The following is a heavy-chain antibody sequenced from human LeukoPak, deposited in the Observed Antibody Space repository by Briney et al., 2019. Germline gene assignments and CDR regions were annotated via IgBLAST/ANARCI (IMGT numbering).Heavy chain of an antibody. J-gene: IGHJ6*02. CDR1: AGSISSGNW. V-gene: IGHV4-4*02. D-gene: IGHD2-21*02. CDR3: ATAPRLRGEGGEHYKYGMDV. CDR2: IYHNGTH. Sequence: SGTLSLTCAVSAGSISSGNWWTWVRQSPGKGLEWIGEIYHNGTHNYNPSLKSRVTISADTFKNHFSLKLTSVTAADTAVYYCATAPRLRGEGGEHYKYGMDVWGQGTTVIVSS.